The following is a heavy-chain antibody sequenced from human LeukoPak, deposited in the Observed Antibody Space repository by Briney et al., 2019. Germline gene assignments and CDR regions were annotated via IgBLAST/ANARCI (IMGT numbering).Heavy chain of an antibody. Sequence: SETLSLTCTVSGGSISSGDYYWSWIRQPPGKGLEWIGYIYYSGSTYYNPSLKSRVTISVDTSKNQFSLKLSSATAADTAVYYCARWDNPYFDYWGQGTLVTVSS. V-gene: IGHV4-30-4*01. CDR3: ARWDNPYFDY. J-gene: IGHJ4*02. CDR2: IYYSGST. D-gene: IGHD1-14*01. CDR1: GGSISSGDYY.